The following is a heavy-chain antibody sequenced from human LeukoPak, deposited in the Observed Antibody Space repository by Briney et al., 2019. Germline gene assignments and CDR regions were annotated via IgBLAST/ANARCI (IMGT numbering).Heavy chain of an antibody. Sequence: GESLKISCAASGFIFSSFAMRWVRLAPGKGLEWVSAISGSGDTTYYTDSVKGRFTISRDNSKNTVYLQMNSLRAEDTAVYYCARRDSRGWFDYWGQGTQVTVSS. D-gene: IGHD6-19*01. CDR2: ISGSGDTT. CDR3: ARRDSRGWFDY. CDR1: GFIFSSFA. V-gene: IGHV3-23*01. J-gene: IGHJ4*02.